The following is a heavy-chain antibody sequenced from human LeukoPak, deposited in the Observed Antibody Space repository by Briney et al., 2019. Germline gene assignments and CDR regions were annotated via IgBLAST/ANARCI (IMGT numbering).Heavy chain of an antibody. CDR2: IYSSGNT. CDR1: GVSIIDHD. Sequence: PSETLSLTCTVSGVSIIDHDWGWIRQPPGKGLEWIGNIYSSGNTYFNPSLRSRVATSVDTSKNQFSLSLTSVTAADTAMFYCARLKPNYLGTFDSWGQGALVTVS. D-gene: IGHD7-27*01. CDR3: ARLKPNYLGTFDS. V-gene: IGHV4-4*09. J-gene: IGHJ4*02.